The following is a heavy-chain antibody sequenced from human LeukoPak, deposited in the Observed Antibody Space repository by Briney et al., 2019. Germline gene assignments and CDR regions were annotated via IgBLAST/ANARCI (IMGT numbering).Heavy chain of an antibody. V-gene: IGHV4-59*01. J-gene: IGHJ4*02. D-gene: IGHD3-9*01. CDR2: IYYSGTT. CDR3: ARTYYDILTGYYLFDY. Sequence: SETLSLTCSVSGGSISGYYWSWIRQPPGKGLEWIGYIYYSGTTIYNPSLKSRLTISLDTSKNQFSLKLSSVTAADTAVYYCARTYYDILTGYYLFDYWGQGTLVTVSS. CDR1: GGSISGYY.